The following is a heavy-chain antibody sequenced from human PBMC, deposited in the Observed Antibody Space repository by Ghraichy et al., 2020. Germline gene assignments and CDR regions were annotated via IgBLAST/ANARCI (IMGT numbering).Heavy chain of an antibody. CDR3: AKGPRAQWSGDSKRFDY. D-gene: IGHD3-22*01. J-gene: IGHJ4*02. CDR2: ISGNGGST. Sequence: GGSLRLSCAASGFTFSSYAMSWVRQAPGKGLEWVSTISGNGGSTYYADSVKGRFTISRGNSKNTLYLQMNSLRAEDTAVYYCAKGPRAQWSGDSKRFDYWGQGTLVTVSS. V-gene: IGHV3-23*01. CDR1: GFTFSSYA.